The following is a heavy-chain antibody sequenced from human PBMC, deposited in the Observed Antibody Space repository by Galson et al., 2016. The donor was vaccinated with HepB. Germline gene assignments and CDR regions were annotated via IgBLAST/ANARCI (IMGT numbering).Heavy chain of an antibody. CDR1: GFTFKFYA. CDR2: ISGGGGTT. D-gene: IGHD1-26*01. J-gene: IGHJ4*02. V-gene: IGHV3-23*01. CDR3: ARDAMGRGSGSYSAFDY. Sequence: SLRLSCAASGFTFKFYAMTWVRQAPGKGLEWVSSISGGGGTTYYADSVKGRFTISRDNSNNMMYLQMNSLRPEDTSVYYCARDAMGRGSGSYSAFDYWGQGTLVAVSS.